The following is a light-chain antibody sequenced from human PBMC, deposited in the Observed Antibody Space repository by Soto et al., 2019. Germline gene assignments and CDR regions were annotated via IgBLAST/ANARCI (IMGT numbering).Light chain of an antibody. CDR2: DAS. J-gene: IGKJ1*01. Sequence: MTHSPATLSASVLYRVTITFLSIQSISNYLSFYQQKPGQAPRLLIYDASNRSTGIPARFSGSGSGTDFTLTISSLQPEDFATYYCLQDYDYPWTFGQGTKVDIK. CDR3: LQDYDYPWT. V-gene: IGKV3D-7*01. CDR1: QSISNY.